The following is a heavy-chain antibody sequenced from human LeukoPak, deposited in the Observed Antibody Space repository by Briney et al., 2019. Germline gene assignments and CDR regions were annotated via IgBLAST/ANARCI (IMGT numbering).Heavy chain of an antibody. J-gene: IGHJ5*02. CDR1: GGSFSGYY. CDR3: ARLRWYSSIVRSGGWFDP. V-gene: IGHV4-34*01. Sequence: PSETLSLTCAVYGGSFSGYYWSWIRQPPGKGLEWIGEINHSGSTNYNPPLKSRVTISVDTSKNQFSLKLSSVTAADTAVYYCARLRWYSSIVRSGGWFDPWGQGTLVTVSS. D-gene: IGHD6-13*01. CDR2: INHSGST.